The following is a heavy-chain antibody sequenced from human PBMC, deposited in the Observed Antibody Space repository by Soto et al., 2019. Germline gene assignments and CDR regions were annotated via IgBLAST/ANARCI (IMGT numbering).Heavy chain of an antibody. V-gene: IGHV4-34*01. CDR1: GGSFSGYY. D-gene: IGHD3-9*01. CDR3: ARGNYDILTGYAFYYFDY. J-gene: IGHJ4*02. Sequence: QVQLQQWGAGLLKPSETLSLTCAVYGGSFSGYYWSWIRQPPGKGLEWIGEINHSGSTNYNPSLKSRVTISVDTSKNQFSLKLSSVTAADTAVYYCARGNYDILTGYAFYYFDYWGQGTLVTVSS. CDR2: INHSGST.